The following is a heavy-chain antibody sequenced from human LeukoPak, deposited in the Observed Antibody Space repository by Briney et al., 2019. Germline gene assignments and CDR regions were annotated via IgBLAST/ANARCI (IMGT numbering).Heavy chain of an antibody. CDR1: GFTFSSYG. CDR2: IWYDGSNK. Sequence: GTSLRLSCAASGFTFSSYGMHWVRQAPGKGLEWVAVIWYDGSNKYYADSVKGRFTISRDNSKNTLYLQMNSLRAEDTAVYYCARGLEQWLVLDYWGQGTLVTVSS. V-gene: IGHV3-33*01. D-gene: IGHD6-19*01. J-gene: IGHJ4*02. CDR3: ARGLEQWLVLDY.